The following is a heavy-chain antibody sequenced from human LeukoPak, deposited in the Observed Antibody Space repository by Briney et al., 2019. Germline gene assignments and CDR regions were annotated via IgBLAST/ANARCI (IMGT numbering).Heavy chain of an antibody. J-gene: IGHJ4*02. V-gene: IGHV1-46*01. CDR2: ISPSGGGT. CDR1: GYTFTGYY. Sequence: ASVKVSCKASGYTFTGYYMHWVRQAPGQGLEWMGIISPSGGGTSYAQKFQGRVTMTRDTSTSTVYMELSSLRSEDTAVYYCARDRSSSWPFDYWGQGTLVTVSS. CDR3: ARDRSSSWPFDY. D-gene: IGHD6-13*01.